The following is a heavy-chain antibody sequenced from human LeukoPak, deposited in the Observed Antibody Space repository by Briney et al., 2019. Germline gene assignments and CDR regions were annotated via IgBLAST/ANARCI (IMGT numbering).Heavy chain of an antibody. V-gene: IGHV1-2*02. CDR1: GYTFTGYY. J-gene: IGHJ3*02. D-gene: IGHD5-24*01. Sequence: GASVKVSCKASGYTFTGYYMHWVRQAPGQGLEWMGWINPNSGGTNYAQKFQGRVTMTRDTSISTAYMELSRLRSDDTAVYYCASRAATIHSYDAFDIWGQGTMVTVSS. CDR3: ASRAATIHSYDAFDI. CDR2: INPNSGGT.